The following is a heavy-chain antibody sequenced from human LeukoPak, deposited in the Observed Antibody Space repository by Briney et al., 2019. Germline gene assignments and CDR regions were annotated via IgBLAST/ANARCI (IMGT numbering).Heavy chain of an antibody. D-gene: IGHD4-17*01. Sequence: SETLSLTCAVSGGSISSSNWWSWVRQPPGKGLEWIGEIYHSGSTNYNPSLKSQVTISVDKSKNQFSLKLSSVTAADTAVYYCARDRGDGVTDYWGQGTLVTVSS. CDR1: GGSISSSNW. CDR2: IYHSGST. CDR3: ARDRGDGVTDY. J-gene: IGHJ4*02. V-gene: IGHV4-4*02.